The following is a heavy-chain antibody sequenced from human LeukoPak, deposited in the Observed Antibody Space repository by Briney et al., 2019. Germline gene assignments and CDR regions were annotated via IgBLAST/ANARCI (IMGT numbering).Heavy chain of an antibody. V-gene: IGHV3-9*01. Sequence: GGSLRLSCAASGFPFDEHAMHWVRQGPGKGLEWVSGISYSSETIGYVDSVKGRFTISRDNAENSLYLQMNSLRAEDTAVYYCARVPSYGTSLYYYMDVWGKGTTVTVSS. CDR2: ISYSSETI. D-gene: IGHD2-8*01. CDR1: GFPFDEHA. J-gene: IGHJ6*03. CDR3: ARVPSYGTSLYYYMDV.